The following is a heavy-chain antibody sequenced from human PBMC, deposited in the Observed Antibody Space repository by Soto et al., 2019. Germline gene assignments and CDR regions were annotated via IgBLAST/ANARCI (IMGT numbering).Heavy chain of an antibody. J-gene: IGHJ5*02. V-gene: IGHV4-31*03. CDR2: MYHSGNT. CDR3: AKYYYDSSGLNWFDP. Sequence: SETLSLTCTVSGASITSDDFYCSWIRQHPGKGLEWIGYMYHSGNTYYNPSLRGRLTMSLDTSKNQFSLKLTSVTAADTAVYYCAKYYYDSSGLNWFDPWGPGTLVTVSS. D-gene: IGHD3-22*01. CDR1: GASITSDDFY.